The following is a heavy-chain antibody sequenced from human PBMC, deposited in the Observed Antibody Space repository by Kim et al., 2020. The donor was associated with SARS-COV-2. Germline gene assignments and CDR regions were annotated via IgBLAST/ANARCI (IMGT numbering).Heavy chain of an antibody. J-gene: IGHJ4*02. CDR1: GFTFSNYA. CDR3: ARRGGPGGWGSFDH. V-gene: IGHV3-23*01. D-gene: IGHD3-16*01. Sequence: GGSLRLSCAASGFTFSNYAMNWVRQAPGAGLEWVSSISGNDGRTYYADSVKGRFTISRDNSKNTLYLQMNSLRAEDTALYYCARRGGPGGWGSFDHWGQGTLVTVSS. CDR2: ISGNDGRT.